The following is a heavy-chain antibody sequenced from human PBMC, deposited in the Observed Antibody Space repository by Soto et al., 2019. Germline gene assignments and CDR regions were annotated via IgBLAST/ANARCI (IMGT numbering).Heavy chain of an antibody. CDR1: GFTFSSYG. D-gene: IGHD6-6*01. J-gene: IGHJ6*02. CDR3: AKDVGSSSLGYYYYGMDV. Sequence: GVSLRLSCAASGFTFSSYGRLWVRQAPGKGLECVAVISYDGSNKYYADSVKGRFTISRDNSKNTLYLQMNSLRAEDTAVYYCAKDVGSSSLGYYYYGMDVWGQGTTVTVYS. V-gene: IGHV3-30*18. CDR2: ISYDGSNK.